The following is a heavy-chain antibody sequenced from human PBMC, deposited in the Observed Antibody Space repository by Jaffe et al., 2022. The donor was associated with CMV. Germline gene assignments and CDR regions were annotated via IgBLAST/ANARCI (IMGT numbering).Heavy chain of an antibody. CDR3: AKGVYSTPNYYDTSGFYRSLYFQD. D-gene: IGHD3-22*01. Sequence: EVQLLESGGGLVQPGGSLRLSCAVSGFTFSSYAMSWVRQAPGKGLEWVSTISGSGGSTHYADSVKGRFTISRDNSKNTLYLQMNSLRAEDTAVYYCAKGVYSTPNYYDTSGFYRSLYFQDWGQGTLVTVSS. CDR2: ISGSGGST. V-gene: IGHV3-23*01. CDR1: GFTFSSYA. J-gene: IGHJ1*01.